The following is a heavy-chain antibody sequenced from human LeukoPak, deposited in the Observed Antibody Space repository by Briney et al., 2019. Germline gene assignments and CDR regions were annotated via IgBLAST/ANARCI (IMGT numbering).Heavy chain of an antibody. Sequence: PETLSLTCTVSGGSITSNNYYWGWIRQSPGKGLEWIGSIYYSGSTYYNPSLKSRVTISVDTSKNQFSLKLSSVTAADTAVYYCARHRGYYDSRGDGYYFDYWGQGTLVTVSS. V-gene: IGHV4-39*01. D-gene: IGHD3-22*01. CDR1: GGSITSNNYY. CDR2: IYYSGST. J-gene: IGHJ4*02. CDR3: ARHRGYYDSRGDGYYFDY.